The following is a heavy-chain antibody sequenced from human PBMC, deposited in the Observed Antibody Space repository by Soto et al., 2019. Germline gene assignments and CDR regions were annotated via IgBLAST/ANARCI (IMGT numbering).Heavy chain of an antibody. D-gene: IGHD2-2*01. J-gene: IGHJ6*02. CDR2: IIPIFGTA. V-gene: IGHV1-69*05. Sequence: GASVKVSCKASGGTFSSYAISWVRQAPGQGLEWMGGIIPIFGTANYAQKFQGRVTMTTDESTSTAYMELRSLRSDDTAVYYCAGLYCSSTSCYDGPYYGMDVWGQGTTVTVSS. CDR1: GGTFSSYA. CDR3: AGLYCSSTSCYDGPYYGMDV.